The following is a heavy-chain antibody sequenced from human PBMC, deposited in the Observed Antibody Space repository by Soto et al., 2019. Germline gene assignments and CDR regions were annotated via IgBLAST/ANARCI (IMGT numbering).Heavy chain of an antibody. J-gene: IGHJ4*02. V-gene: IGHV3-15*01. CDR2: IKSKTDGGTT. Sequence: GGSLRLSCAASGFTFSNAWMSWVRQAPGKGLEWVGRIKSKTDGGTTDYAAPVKGRFTISRDESKNTVYLQMNSLKTEDTAVYYCTTDNYYDSSGLDYWGQGTLVTVSS. CDR1: GFTFSNAW. D-gene: IGHD3-22*01. CDR3: TTDNYYDSSGLDY.